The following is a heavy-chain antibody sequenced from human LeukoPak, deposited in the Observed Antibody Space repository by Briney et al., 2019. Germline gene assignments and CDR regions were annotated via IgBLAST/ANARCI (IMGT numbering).Heavy chain of an antibody. J-gene: IGHJ4*02. D-gene: IGHD4-11*01. CDR3: TGYTNYVGFDY. CDR2: IRSKANSYAT. Sequence: GGSLRLSCAASGFTFSGSAMHWVRQASGKGLEWVGRIRSKANSYATAYAASVKGRFTISRDDSKNTAYLQMNSLKTEDTAVYYCTGYTNYVGFDYWGQGTLVTVSS. CDR1: GFTFSGSA. V-gene: IGHV3-73*01.